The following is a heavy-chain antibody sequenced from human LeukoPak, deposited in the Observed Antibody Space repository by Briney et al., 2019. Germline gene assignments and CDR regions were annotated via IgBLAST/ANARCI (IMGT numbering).Heavy chain of an antibody. CDR2: ISVSGNYI. Sequence: GGSLRLSCAASGFTFSSYSMNWVRQAPGKGLEWVSSISVSGNYIYYADSVKGRFTISRDNAKNSLYLQMNSLRAEDTAVYYCARDSYCGGDCYSAPGYFQYWGQGTLVTVSS. V-gene: IGHV3-21*01. CDR3: ARDSYCGGDCYSAPGYFQY. D-gene: IGHD2-21*02. CDR1: GFTFSSYS. J-gene: IGHJ1*01.